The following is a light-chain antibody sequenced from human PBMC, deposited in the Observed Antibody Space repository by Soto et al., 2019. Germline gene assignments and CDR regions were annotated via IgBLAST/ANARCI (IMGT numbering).Light chain of an antibody. V-gene: IGKV3-20*01. Sequence: EIVLTQSPGTLSLSPGERATLSCRASQSVSSSYLAWYQQKPGQAPRLLIYGASSRATGIPDRFSGSGSGTDFTLTISRLEPEDFAVYYCQQYGSSLAWTFGHGTNVDIK. CDR1: QSVSSSY. CDR3: QQYGSSLAWT. J-gene: IGKJ1*01. CDR2: GAS.